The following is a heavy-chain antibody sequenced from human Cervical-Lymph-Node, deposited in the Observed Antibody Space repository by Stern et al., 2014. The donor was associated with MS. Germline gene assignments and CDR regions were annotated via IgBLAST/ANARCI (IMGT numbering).Heavy chain of an antibody. CDR3: ARDPGYCSSTSCAREDY. J-gene: IGHJ4*02. D-gene: IGHD2-2*01. CDR1: GYTFTSYG. CDR2: FSAYNGNT. Sequence: QVQLGQSGAEVKKPGASVKVSCKASGYTFTSYGISWVRQAPGQGLEWMGWFSAYNGNTNYAQKLQGRVTMTTDTSASTAYMELRSLRSDDTAVYYCARDPGYCSSTSCAREDYWGQGTLVTVSS. V-gene: IGHV1-18*01.